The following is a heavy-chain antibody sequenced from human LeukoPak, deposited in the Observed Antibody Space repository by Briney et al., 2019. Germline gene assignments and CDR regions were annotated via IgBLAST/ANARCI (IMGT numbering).Heavy chain of an antibody. J-gene: IGHJ3*02. V-gene: IGHV3-21*01. CDR3: ARDGGRHYDSSGYYYVDAFDI. D-gene: IGHD3-22*01. Sequence: GGSLRLSCAASGFTFSSYSMNWVRQAPGKGLEWVLSISSSSSYIYYADSVKGRFTISRDNAKNSLYLQMNSLRAEDTAVYYCARDGGRHYDSSGYYYVDAFDIWGQGTMVTVSS. CDR2: ISSSSSYI. CDR1: GFTFSSYS.